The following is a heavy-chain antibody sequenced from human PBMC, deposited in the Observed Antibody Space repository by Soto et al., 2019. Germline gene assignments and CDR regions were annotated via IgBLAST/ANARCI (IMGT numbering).Heavy chain of an antibody. CDR2: INPSGGST. CDR3: AREGPPIRAHNPPEYFQQ. V-gene: IGHV1-46*01. D-gene: IGHD1-26*01. J-gene: IGHJ1*01. Sequence: ASVKVSCKASGYTFTSYYMHWVRQAPGQGLEWMGIINPSGGSTSYAQEFQGRVTMTRDTSTSTVYMELSSLRSEDTAVYYCAREGPPIRAHNPPEYFQQWGQGTLVTVSS. CDR1: GYTFTSYY.